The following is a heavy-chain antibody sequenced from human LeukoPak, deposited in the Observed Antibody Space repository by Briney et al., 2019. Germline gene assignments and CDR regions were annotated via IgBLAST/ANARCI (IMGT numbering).Heavy chain of an antibody. J-gene: IGHJ4*02. CDR3: ARDLSLIALTD. CDR2: IRSDGSHK. V-gene: IGHV3-30*02. Sequence: GGSLRLSCAASGFTFSSYGMRWVRQAPGKGLEWVAFIRSDGSHKCYADSVKGRFTISRDNSKNTVYLQMNSLRAEDTAVYYCARDLSLIALTDWGQGTLVTVSS. CDR1: GFTFSSYG. D-gene: IGHD3-22*01.